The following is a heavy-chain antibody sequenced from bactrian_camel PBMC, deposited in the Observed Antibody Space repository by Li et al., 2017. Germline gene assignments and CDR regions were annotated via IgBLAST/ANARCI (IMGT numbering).Heavy chain of an antibody. CDR3: VSNIWSVDNLNHY. CDR2: IHTTGGST. V-gene: IGHV3S31*01. D-gene: IGHD1*01. Sequence: EVQLVESGRGSVQTGGSLKLSCTYSGYTSFIDCMGWFRQAPGKGPEGVAIIHTTGGSTYHADSVKGRFTISQDNAKNTLYLQMNNLKPEDTAVYYCVSNIWSVDNLNHYWGQGTQVTVS. CDR1: GYTSFIDC. J-gene: IGHJ4*01.